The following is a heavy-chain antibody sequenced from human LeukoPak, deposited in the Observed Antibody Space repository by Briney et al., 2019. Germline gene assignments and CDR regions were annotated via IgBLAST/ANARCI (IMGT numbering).Heavy chain of an antibody. J-gene: IGHJ4*02. Sequence: SETLSLTCTVSGGSISSYYWSWIRQPPGKGLEWIGYIYYSGSTNYTPSLKSRVTISVDTSKNQFSLKLSSVTAADTAVYYCARVRDDFWSGPSAYFDYWGQGTLATVSS. CDR1: GGSISSYY. CDR3: ARVRDDFWSGPSAYFDY. D-gene: IGHD3-3*01. V-gene: IGHV4-59*01. CDR2: IYYSGST.